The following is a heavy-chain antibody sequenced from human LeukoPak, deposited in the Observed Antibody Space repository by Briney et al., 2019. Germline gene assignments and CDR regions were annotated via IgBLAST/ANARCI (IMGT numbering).Heavy chain of an antibody. D-gene: IGHD6-6*01. J-gene: IGHJ4*02. CDR2: ISSSSSYI. V-gene: IGHV3-21*04. Sequence: GGSLRLSCAASGFTFSSYSMNWVRQAPGKGLEWVSSISSSSSYIYYADSVKGRFTISRDNAKNSLYLQMNSLRAEDTAVYYCAMRGRSSSPGLITAVNDYWGQGTLVTVSS. CDR3: AMRGRSSSPGLITAVNDY. CDR1: GFTFSSYS.